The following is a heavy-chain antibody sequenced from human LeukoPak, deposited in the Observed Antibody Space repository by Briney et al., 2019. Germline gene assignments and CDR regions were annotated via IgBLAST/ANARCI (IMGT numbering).Heavy chain of an antibody. J-gene: IGHJ4*02. D-gene: IGHD6-13*01. CDR3: ARSSTNDY. Sequence: GGSLRLSCAASGFSFSSYSMNWVRQAPGKGLEWVSYIGSSSSTIYYADSVKGRFTISRDNAKNSLYLQMNGLRAEDTAVYYCARSSTNDYWGQGTLVTVSS. V-gene: IGHV3-48*04. CDR1: GFSFSSYS. CDR2: IGSSSSTI.